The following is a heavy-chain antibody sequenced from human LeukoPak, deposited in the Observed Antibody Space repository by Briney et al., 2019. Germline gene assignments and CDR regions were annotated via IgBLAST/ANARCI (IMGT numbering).Heavy chain of an antibody. D-gene: IGHD2-2*01. J-gene: IGHJ5*02. CDR2: IIPIFGTE. CDR1: GGTFSSYA. Sequence: ASVKVSCTASGGTFSSYAISWVRQAPGQGLEWMGGIIPIFGTENYAQKFQGRFTITADESTSTAYMELSSLRSEDTAVYYCARDVEDIVVVPAAIRPTYNWFDPWGQGTLVTVSS. CDR3: ARDVEDIVVVPAAIRPTYNWFDP. V-gene: IGHV1-69*13.